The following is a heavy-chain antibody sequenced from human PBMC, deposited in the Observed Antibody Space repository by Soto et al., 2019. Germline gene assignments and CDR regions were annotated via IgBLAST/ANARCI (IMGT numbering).Heavy chain of an antibody. J-gene: IGHJ4*02. V-gene: IGHV1-46*01. CDR1: GYTLISYY. D-gene: IGHD1-1*01. CDR2: INPSGGST. CDR3: ARGGSITAPGTPTY. Sequence: QVQLVQSGAEVKKPGASVKVSCKASGYTLISYYMHWVRQAPGQGLVWMGIINPSGGSTSYAQKFQGRVNMTWGTSTCTVYMELSSLRPKDTAVHYCARGGSITAPGTPTYWGQGTLVTVSS.